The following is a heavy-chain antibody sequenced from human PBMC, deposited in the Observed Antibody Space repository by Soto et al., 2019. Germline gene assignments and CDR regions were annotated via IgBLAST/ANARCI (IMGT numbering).Heavy chain of an antibody. CDR2: INHSGST. V-gene: IGHV4-34*01. CDR1: GGSFSGYY. J-gene: IGHJ4*02. Sequence: PSVTLSLTCAVYGGSFSGYYWSWIRQPPGKGLEWIGEINHSGSTNYNPSLKSRVTISVDTSKNQSSLKLSSVTAADTAVHYCARGGRVFRYFYNYWGQGTLVTVSS. CDR3: ARGGRVFRYFYNY. D-gene: IGHD3-9*01.